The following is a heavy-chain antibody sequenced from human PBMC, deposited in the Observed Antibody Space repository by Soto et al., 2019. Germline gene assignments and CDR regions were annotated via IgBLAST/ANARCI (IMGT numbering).Heavy chain of an antibody. Sequence: SETLSLTCTVSGGSISSGGYYCSWIRQHQGKGLEWIGYIYYSGSTYYNPSLKSRVTISVDTSKNQFSLKLSSVTAADTAVYYFARGIRDRWYSGSNDYWGQATLVTVS. J-gene: IGHJ4*02. D-gene: IGHD3-10*01. V-gene: IGHV4-31*03. CDR3: ARGIRDRWYSGSNDY. CDR1: GGSISSGGYY. CDR2: IYYSGST.